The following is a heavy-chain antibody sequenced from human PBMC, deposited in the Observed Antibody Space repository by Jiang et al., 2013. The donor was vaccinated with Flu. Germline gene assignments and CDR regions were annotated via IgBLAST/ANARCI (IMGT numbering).Heavy chain of an antibody. V-gene: IGHV3-30*18. CDR3: AKDSATVSPGDGMDV. J-gene: IGHJ6*02. CDR2: ISYDGSNK. D-gene: IGHD4-11*01. CDR1: GFTFSSYG. Sequence: GGVVQPGRSLRLSCAASGFTFSSYGMHWVRQAPGKGLEWVAVISYDGSNKYYADSVKGRFTISRDNSKNTLYLQMNSLRAEDTAVYYCAKDSATVSPGDGMDVWGQGTTVTVSS.